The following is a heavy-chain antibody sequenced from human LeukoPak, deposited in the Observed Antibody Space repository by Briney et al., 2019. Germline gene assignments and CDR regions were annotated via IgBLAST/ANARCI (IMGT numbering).Heavy chain of an antibody. J-gene: IGHJ4*02. V-gene: IGHV4-59*08. D-gene: IGHD3-22*01. CDR3: ARGMYYYDGSGDS. CDR1: GGSFSSYY. Sequence: SETLSLTCTVSGGSFSSYYWSWIRQPPGKGLEWIGYIYYSGSTNYNPSLKSRVIISINTSKNQFSLNLTSVTAADTAVYYCARGMYYYDGSGDSWGQGTLVTVSS. CDR2: IYYSGST.